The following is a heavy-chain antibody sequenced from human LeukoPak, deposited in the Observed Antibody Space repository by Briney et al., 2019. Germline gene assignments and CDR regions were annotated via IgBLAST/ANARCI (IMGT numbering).Heavy chain of an antibody. CDR1: GYTLTELS. CDR3: ATNTYYDFWSGYYNYYGMDV. D-gene: IGHD3-3*01. J-gene: IGHJ6*02. Sequence: ASVKVSCKVSGYTLTELSMHWVRQAPGKGLEWMGGFDPEDGETIYAQKFQGRVTMTEDTSTDTAYMELSSLRSEDTAVYYCATNTYYDFWSGYYNYYGMDVWGQGTTVTVSS. V-gene: IGHV1-24*01. CDR2: FDPEDGET.